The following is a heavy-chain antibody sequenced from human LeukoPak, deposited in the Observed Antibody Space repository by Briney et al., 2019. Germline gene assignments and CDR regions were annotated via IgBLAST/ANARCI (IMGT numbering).Heavy chain of an antibody. Sequence: GGSLRLSCAASGFTFSSYAMHWVRQAPGKGLEWVAVISYDGSNKYYADSVKGRFTISRDNSKNTLYLQMNSLRAEDTAVYYCARDGLLGYFDYWGQGTLVAVSS. CDR3: ARDGLLGYFDY. J-gene: IGHJ4*02. CDR2: ISYDGSNK. CDR1: GFTFSSYA. V-gene: IGHV3-30-3*01.